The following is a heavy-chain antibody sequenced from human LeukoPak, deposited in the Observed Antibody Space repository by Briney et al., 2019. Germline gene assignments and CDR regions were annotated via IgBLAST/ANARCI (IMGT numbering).Heavy chain of an antibody. CDR1: GGSFSGYY. V-gene: IGHV4-34*01. CDR3: ARRGSSWYFDY. Sequence: SETLSLTCAVYGGSFSGYYWSWIRQPPGKGLEWIGEISHSGSTNYNPSLKSRVTISVDTSKNQFSLKLSSVTAADTAVYYCARRGSSWYFDYWGQGTLVTVSS. J-gene: IGHJ4*02. D-gene: IGHD6-13*01. CDR2: ISHSGST.